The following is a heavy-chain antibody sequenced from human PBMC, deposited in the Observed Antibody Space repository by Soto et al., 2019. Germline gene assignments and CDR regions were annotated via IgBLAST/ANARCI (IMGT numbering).Heavy chain of an antibody. D-gene: IGHD4-17*01. J-gene: IGHJ4*02. V-gene: IGHV3-7*02. CDR3: ARGAFYGDDTVEGYFDY. CDR2: IKQDGGAK. Sequence: GGSLRLSCAASGFTFNNYWMCWVRQAPGKGLEWVANIKQDGGAKYYVDSVKGRFTISRDSAKQSVYLQMNSLTAEDTGVYYCARGAFYGDDTVEGYFDYWGQGILVTVSS. CDR1: GFTFNNYW.